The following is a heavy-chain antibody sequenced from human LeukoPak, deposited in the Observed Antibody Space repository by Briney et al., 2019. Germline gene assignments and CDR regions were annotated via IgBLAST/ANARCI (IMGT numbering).Heavy chain of an antibody. CDR3: AKPHTAMVSYYFDY. CDR1: GFTFSSYG. J-gene: IGHJ4*02. CDR2: VSYDGSVK. V-gene: IGHV3-30*18. D-gene: IGHD5-18*01. Sequence: GRYVSLSCAASGFTFSSYGMNWVRQAPGKGLEWVAVVSYDGSVKYYADSEKGRFTISRDNSKNTLSLQMNSLRAEDTAVYHCAKPHTAMVSYYFDYWGQGTLVTVSS.